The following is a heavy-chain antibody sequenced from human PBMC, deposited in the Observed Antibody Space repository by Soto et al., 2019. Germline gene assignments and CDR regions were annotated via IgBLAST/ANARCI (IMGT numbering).Heavy chain of an antibody. CDR3: ARGLAYDRPITVAEPFDS. CDR1: GGSFSGYF. J-gene: IGHJ4*02. CDR2: ISHSGSR. D-gene: IGHD6-19*01. V-gene: IGHV4-34*02. Sequence: QVQLQQWGAGLLKASETLSLTCVVSGGSFSGYFWTWTRQSPGRGLEWIGEISHSGSRNYNPAFQSRVIISVDSSKNHVSLKLSSVTAADSATYFCARGLAYDRPITVAEPFDSWGQGTLVTVSS.